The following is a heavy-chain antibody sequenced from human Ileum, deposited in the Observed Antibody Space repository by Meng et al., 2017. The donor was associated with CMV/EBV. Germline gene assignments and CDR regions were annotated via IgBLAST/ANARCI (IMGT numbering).Heavy chain of an antibody. D-gene: IGHD6-13*01. CDR1: GFHFSCLC. V-gene: IGHV3-23*01. Sequence: CAASGFHFSCLCLYWIRQAPGKGLGWVSAITGSGDSTYYADSVKGRFTISRDNSKNTLYLQMNSLRAEDTAVYYCAKTIPAGGHFDYWGQGTLVTVSS. CDR2: ITGSGDST. CDR3: AKTIPAGGHFDY. J-gene: IGHJ4*02.